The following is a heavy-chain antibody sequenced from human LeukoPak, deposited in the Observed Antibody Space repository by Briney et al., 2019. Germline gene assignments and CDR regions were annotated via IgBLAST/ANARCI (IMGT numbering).Heavy chain of an antibody. CDR1: GDSISSGDSY. CDR2: IYYSGST. J-gene: IGHJ4*02. V-gene: IGHV4-30-4*01. Sequence: SETLSLTCTVSGDSISSGDSYWSWIRQPPGKGLEWIGSIYYSGSTYYNPSLKSRLTISVDTSRNQFSLKLSSVTAADTAVYYCARAGQYYFDSAGYFPDYWGQGTLVTVSS. CDR3: ARAGQYYFDSAGYFPDY. D-gene: IGHD3-22*01.